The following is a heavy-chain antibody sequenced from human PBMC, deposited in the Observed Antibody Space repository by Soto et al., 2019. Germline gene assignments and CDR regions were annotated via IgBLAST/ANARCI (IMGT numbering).Heavy chain of an antibody. Sequence: TSETLSLTCTVSGGSISSYYWSWIRQPPGKGLEWIGYIYYSGSTNYNPSLKSRVTISVDTSKNQFSLKLSSVTAADTAVYYCARGRVVVVVAATRYWFDPWGQGTLFTVSS. J-gene: IGHJ5*02. D-gene: IGHD2-15*01. CDR3: ARGRVVVVVAATRYWFDP. V-gene: IGHV4-59*08. CDR1: GGSISSYY. CDR2: IYYSGST.